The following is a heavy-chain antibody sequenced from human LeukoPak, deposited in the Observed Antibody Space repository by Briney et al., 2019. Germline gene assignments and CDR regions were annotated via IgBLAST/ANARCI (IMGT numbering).Heavy chain of an antibody. V-gene: IGHV3-7*01. J-gene: IGHJ4*02. CDR1: GFSFSSYW. CDR3: ASWGYYYDSSGKPKYYFDY. Sequence: PGGSLRLSCAASGFSFSSYWMSWVRQAPGKGLEWVANIKQDGSEEYYVDSVKGRFTISRDNAKNSLYLQMNSLRAEDTAVYYCASWGYYYDSSGKPKYYFDYWGQGTLVTVSS. D-gene: IGHD3-22*01. CDR2: IKQDGSEE.